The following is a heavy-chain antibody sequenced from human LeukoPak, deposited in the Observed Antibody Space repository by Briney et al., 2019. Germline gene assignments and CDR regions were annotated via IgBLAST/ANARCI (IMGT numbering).Heavy chain of an antibody. CDR1: GLTVSNNY. Sequence: GGSLRLSCAASGLTVSNNYMSWVRQAPGKGLEWVSVIYSGGTTYSSDSVKGRFTISRDNAKTSLYLQMNSLRAEDTAVYYCARDSPYDILTGYYDAFDIWGQGTMVTVSS. CDR2: IYSGGTT. D-gene: IGHD3-9*01. CDR3: ARDSPYDILTGYYDAFDI. V-gene: IGHV3-53*01. J-gene: IGHJ3*02.